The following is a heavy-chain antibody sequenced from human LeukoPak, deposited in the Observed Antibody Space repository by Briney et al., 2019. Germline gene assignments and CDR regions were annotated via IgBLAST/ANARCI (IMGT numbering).Heavy chain of an antibody. CDR1: GFTFSSYW. CDR3: ARDWYSSSWYDY. Sequence: GGSLRLSCAASGFTFSSYWMHWVRQAPGKGLVWVSRINSDVSSTSYADSVKGRFTISRDNAKNTLYLQMNSLRAEDTAVYYCARDWYSSSWYDYWGQGTLVTVSS. V-gene: IGHV3-74*01. J-gene: IGHJ4*02. D-gene: IGHD6-13*01. CDR2: INSDVSST.